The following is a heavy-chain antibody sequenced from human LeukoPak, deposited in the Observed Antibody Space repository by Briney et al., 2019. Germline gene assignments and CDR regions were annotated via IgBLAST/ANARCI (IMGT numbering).Heavy chain of an antibody. V-gene: IGHV3-49*04. D-gene: IGHD3-22*01. CDR1: GFTFGDYA. Sequence: GRSLRLSCPASGFTFGDYAMSWVRQAPGKGLEWVGFIRSKAYRGTAEYAASVKGRFTISRDDSKNIAYLQTNSLKMEDTAVYFCTSVYDTSGYYHSGIDYWGQGTLVTVSS. J-gene: IGHJ4*02. CDR2: IRSKAYRGTA. CDR3: TSVYDTSGYYHSGIDY.